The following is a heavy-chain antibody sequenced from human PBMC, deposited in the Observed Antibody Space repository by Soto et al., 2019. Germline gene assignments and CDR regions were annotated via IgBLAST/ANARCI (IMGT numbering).Heavy chain of an antibody. CDR1: GDSVSSNSAA. CDR3: ARDQIVYYYYVMDV. V-gene: IGHV6-1*01. CDR2: TYYRSKWYN. D-gene: IGHD3-16*02. J-gene: IGHJ6*02. Sequence: PSQTLSLTCVISGDSVSSNSAAWNWIRQSPSRGLEWLGRTYYRSKWYNDYAVSVKSRITINPDASKNQFSLQLNSVTPEDTAVYYSARDQIVYYYYVMDVCGQGTTVTVTS.